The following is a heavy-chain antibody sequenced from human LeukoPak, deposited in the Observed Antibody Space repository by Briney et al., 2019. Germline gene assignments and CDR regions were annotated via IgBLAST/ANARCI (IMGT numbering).Heavy chain of an antibody. J-gene: IGHJ4*02. CDR3: ARGQRQWLVLFWGEFDY. CDR2: INHSGST. Sequence: PSETLSLTCAVYGGSFSGYYWSWIRQPPGKGLEWIGEINHSGSTNYNPSLKSRVTISVDTSKNQFSLKLSSVTAADTAVYYCARGQRQWLVLFWGEFDYWGQGTLVTVSS. V-gene: IGHV4-34*01. D-gene: IGHD6-19*01. CDR1: GGSFSGYY.